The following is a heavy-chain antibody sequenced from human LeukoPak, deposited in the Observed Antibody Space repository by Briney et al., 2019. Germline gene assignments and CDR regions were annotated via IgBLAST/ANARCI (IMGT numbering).Heavy chain of an antibody. V-gene: IGHV1-18*01. J-gene: IGHJ3*02. CDR1: GYTFTGYG. CDR3: AREPGHYYDSSGPYNAFDI. Sequence: ASVKVSCKASGYTFTGYGISWVRRAPGQGLEWMGWISAYNGNTNYAQKLQGRVTMTTDTSTSTAYMELRSLRSDDTAVYYCAREPGHYYDSSGPYNAFDIWGQGTMVTVSS. CDR2: ISAYNGNT. D-gene: IGHD3-22*01.